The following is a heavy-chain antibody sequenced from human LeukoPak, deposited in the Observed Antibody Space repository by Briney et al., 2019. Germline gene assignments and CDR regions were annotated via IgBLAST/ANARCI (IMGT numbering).Heavy chain of an antibody. CDR2: IYRTGST. J-gene: IGHJ5*02. D-gene: IGHD2-2*01. CDR3: ARERSQLAPEYNWFDP. CDR1: GGSINSGSYY. Sequence: SQTLSLTCTVSGGSINSGSYYWSWIRQPAGKGLEWIGRIYRTGSTNYNPSLKSRVTISVDTSKNQFSLKLSSVTAADTAVYYCARERSQLAPEYNWFDPWGQGTLVTVSS. V-gene: IGHV4-61*02.